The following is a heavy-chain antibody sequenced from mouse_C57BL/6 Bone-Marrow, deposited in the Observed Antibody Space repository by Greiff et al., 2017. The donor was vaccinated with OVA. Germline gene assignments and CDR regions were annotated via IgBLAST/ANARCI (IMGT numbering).Heavy chain of an antibody. V-gene: IGHV14-4*01. Sequence: VHVKQSGAELVRPGASVKLSCTASGFNIKDDYMHWVKQRPEQGLEWIGWIDPENGDTEYASKFQGKATITADTSSNTAYLPLSSLTSEDTAVYYCTRYGPFAYWGQGTLVTVSA. CDR1: GFNIKDDY. CDR2: IDPENGDT. CDR3: TRYGPFAY. J-gene: IGHJ3*01. D-gene: IGHD1-1*02.